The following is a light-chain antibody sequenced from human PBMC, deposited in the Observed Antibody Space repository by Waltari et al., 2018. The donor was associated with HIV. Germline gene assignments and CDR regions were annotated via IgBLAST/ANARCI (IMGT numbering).Light chain of an antibody. CDR2: DVS. J-gene: IGLJ1*01. CDR3: SSFTSNSTLV. CDR1: SSDVGGYHY. Sequence: QSALTQPASVSGSPGQSITISCTGTSSDVGGYHYVSWYQQHPGKAPKLMIYDVSNRPSGVSNRFSGSKSGNTASLTISGLQAEDEADYYCSSFTSNSTLVFGTGTKVTVL. V-gene: IGLV2-14*01.